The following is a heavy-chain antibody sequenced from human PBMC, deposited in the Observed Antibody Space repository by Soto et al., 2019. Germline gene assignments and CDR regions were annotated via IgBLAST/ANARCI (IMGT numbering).Heavy chain of an antibody. Sequence: ASVKVSCKASGYTFTRYGISWVRQAPGQGLEWLGWISAYNGNTNYAQQLQGRVTMTTDTSTSTAYMELRSLRSADTAVYYCAREGWTGVKSPSYYYGMDVWGQGTTVTVSS. V-gene: IGHV1-18*01. D-gene: IGHD2-15*01. CDR1: GYTFTRYG. J-gene: IGHJ6*02. CDR2: ISAYNGNT. CDR3: AREGWTGVKSPSYYYGMDV.